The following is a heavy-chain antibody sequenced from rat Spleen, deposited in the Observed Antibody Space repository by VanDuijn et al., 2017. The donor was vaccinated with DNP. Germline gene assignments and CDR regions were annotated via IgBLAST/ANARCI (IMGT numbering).Heavy chain of an antibody. V-gene: IGHV3-1*01. D-gene: IGHD1-2*01. CDR1: GFSITTNY. CDR2: ISYSGTS. CDR3: ARTDFYSSYIPFAY. J-gene: IGHJ3*01. Sequence: EVQLQESGPGLVKPSHSLSLTCSVTGFSITTNYWGWIRQFPGNKMEWIGHISYSGTSGYNPSLKSRISITRDTSKNQFFLQLSSLTPEDTATYYCARTDFYSSYIPFAYWGQGTLVSVSS.